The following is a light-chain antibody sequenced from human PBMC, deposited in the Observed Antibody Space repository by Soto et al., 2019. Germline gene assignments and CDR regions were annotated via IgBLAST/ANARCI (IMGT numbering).Light chain of an antibody. J-gene: IGKJ1*01. CDR2: DAS. CDR1: QSVSSY. V-gene: IGKV3-11*01. CDR3: LQRSDWRT. Sequence: VLTQAAATLYLSRGERATLSFRASQSVSSYLAWYQQKPGQAPRRLIYDASNRATGIPARFSGSGSGTDFTLTISRLEPEDFAVYYCLQRSDWRTFGRGTKVDIK.